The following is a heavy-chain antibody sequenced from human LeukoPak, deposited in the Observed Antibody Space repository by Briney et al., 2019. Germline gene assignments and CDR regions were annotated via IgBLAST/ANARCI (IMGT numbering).Heavy chain of an antibody. CDR2: IYYSGSS. V-gene: IGHV4-59*01. CDR1: GGSISSYY. J-gene: IGHJ4*02. CDR3: ARADLNYIAVDGYFDY. Sequence: SETLSLTCTVSGGSISSYYWSWVRQAPGKGLEWIGYIYYSGSSNYNPALKSRVTISVDASKNQSSLKLSSVTAADTAVYYCARADLNYIAVDGYFDYWGQGTLVTVSS. D-gene: IGHD6-19*01.